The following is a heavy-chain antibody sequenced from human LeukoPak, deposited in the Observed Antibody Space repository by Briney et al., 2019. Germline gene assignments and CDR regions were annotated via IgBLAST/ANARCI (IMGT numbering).Heavy chain of an antibody. CDR2: ISAYNGNT. Sequence: ASVKVSCKASGYTFTSYGISWVRQAPGQGREGMGWISAYNGNTNYAQKLQGRVTMTTDTSTSTANMELRSLSSDDTAVYYCARVEYIITFGGVIVQQGGFDYWGQGTLVTVSS. CDR1: GYTFTSYG. V-gene: IGHV1-18*01. CDR3: ARVEYIITFGGVIVQQGGFDY. D-gene: IGHD3-16*02. J-gene: IGHJ4*02.